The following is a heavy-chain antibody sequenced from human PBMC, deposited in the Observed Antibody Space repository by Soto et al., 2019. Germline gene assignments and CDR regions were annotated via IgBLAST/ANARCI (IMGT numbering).Heavy chain of an antibody. Sequence: PGGSLRLSCAASGFTFDDYTMHWVRQAPGKGLEWVSLISWDGGSTYYADSVKGRFTISRDNSKNSLYLQMNSLRTEDTALYYCAKDYGTAFPGLMDVWGQGTTVTVSS. CDR3: AKDYGTAFPGLMDV. J-gene: IGHJ6*02. D-gene: IGHD1-1*01. V-gene: IGHV3-43*01. CDR1: GFTFDDYT. CDR2: ISWDGGST.